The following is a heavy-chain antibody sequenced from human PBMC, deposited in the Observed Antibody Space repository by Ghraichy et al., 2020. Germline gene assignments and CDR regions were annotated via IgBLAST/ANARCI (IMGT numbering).Heavy chain of an antibody. D-gene: IGHD1-14*01. Sequence: GESLNISCAASGFTFSIYAMSWVRQAPGKGLEWVSVVRYTGVETFYADSVKGRFTISRDNSKNTLYLQMDSLRVEDTAVYYCAKTGFDWYFDLWGRGTLVTVSS. CDR1: GFTFSIYA. CDR3: AKTGFDWYFDL. CDR2: VRYTGVET. J-gene: IGHJ2*01. V-gene: IGHV3-23*01.